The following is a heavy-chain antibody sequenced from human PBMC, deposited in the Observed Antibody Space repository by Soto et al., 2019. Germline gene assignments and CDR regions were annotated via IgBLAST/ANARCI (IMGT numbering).Heavy chain of an antibody. Sequence: QVQLVQSGAEVKQSGASVKVSCKASGDAFQSYAIHWVRQAPGQGLEYMGRIIPSYDRTKYAQKFQGRLTVTADMYTSTVYMELSSLRSEDTAVYYCARDPTNDYGDDTFDYWGQGTKVIVSS. D-gene: IGHD4-17*01. CDR1: GDAFQSYA. CDR3: ARDPTNDYGDDTFDY. J-gene: IGHJ4*02. V-gene: IGHV1-69*06. CDR2: IIPSYDRT.